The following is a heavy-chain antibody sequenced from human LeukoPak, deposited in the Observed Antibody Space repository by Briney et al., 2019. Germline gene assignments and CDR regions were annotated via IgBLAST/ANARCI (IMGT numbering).Heavy chain of an antibody. Sequence: SETLSLTCTVSGGSISSSSYYWGWIRQPPGKGLEWIGSIYYSGSTYYNPSLKSRVTISVDTSKNQFSLKLSSVTAADTAVYYCARDLYGSGVHTPFDYWGQGTLVTVSS. CDR3: ARDLYGSGVHTPFDY. CDR1: GGSISSSSYY. CDR2: IYYSGST. J-gene: IGHJ4*02. D-gene: IGHD3-10*01. V-gene: IGHV4-39*07.